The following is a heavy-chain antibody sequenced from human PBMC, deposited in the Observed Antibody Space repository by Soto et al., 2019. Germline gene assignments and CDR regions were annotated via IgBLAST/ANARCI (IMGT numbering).Heavy chain of an antibody. CDR2: IIPIFGTA. J-gene: IGHJ4*02. CDR3: GRDRIVATISSKAFVY. CDR1: GGTFSSYS. D-gene: IGHD5-12*01. Sequence: SVKVSCKASGGTFSSYSISWVRQAPGQGLEWMGGIIPIFGTANYAQKFQGRVTITADESTSTAYMELSSLRSEDTAVYYCGRDRIVATISSKAFVYWGQGTLVTVSS. V-gene: IGHV1-69*13.